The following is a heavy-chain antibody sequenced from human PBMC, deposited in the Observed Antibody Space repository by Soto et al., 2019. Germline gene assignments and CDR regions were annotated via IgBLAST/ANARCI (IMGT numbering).Heavy chain of an antibody. CDR2: IYYSGST. V-gene: IGHV4-39*01. CDR1: GGSSISSSYY. CDR3: ASIKSAVAGTG. Sequence: PSEILSLTYTVSGGSSISSSYYWGWIRQPPGKGLEWIGSIYYSGSTYYNPSLKSRVTISVDTSKNQFSLKLSSVTAADTAVYYCASIKSAVAGTGWGQGTLVTVSS. J-gene: IGHJ4*02. D-gene: IGHD6-19*01.